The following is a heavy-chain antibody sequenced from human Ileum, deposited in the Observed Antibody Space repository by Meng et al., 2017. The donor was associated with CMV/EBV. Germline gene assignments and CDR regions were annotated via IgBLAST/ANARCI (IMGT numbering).Heavy chain of an antibody. CDR1: GASVSEYY. CDR2: ISYGDFT. CDR3: ARGSGYSISDD. J-gene: IGHJ4*01. V-gene: IGHV4-59*02. D-gene: IGHD4-11*01. Sequence: GSLRLSCTVTGASVSEYYCTWIRQSPGKGLEWLGYISYGDFTNYNPSLDSRVTISVDRSKNQCSLVLTSLSTADAATYYCARGSGYSISDDWGHGTLVTVSS.